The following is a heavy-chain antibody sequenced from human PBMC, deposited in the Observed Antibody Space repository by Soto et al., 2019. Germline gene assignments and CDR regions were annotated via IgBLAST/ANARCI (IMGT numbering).Heavy chain of an antibody. CDR3: AKLGYCSSRGPCYMDV. J-gene: IGHJ6*03. D-gene: IGHD2-2*01. V-gene: IGHV3-30*18. Sequence: GGSLRLSCAASGFTFSSYGMHWVRQAPGKGLEWVAVISYDGSNKYYADSLKGRFTTSRDNSNNTLYLQMNSLRAEDTAVYYCAKLGYCSSRGPCYMDVWGQGTTVTVSS. CDR2: ISYDGSNK. CDR1: GFTFSSYG.